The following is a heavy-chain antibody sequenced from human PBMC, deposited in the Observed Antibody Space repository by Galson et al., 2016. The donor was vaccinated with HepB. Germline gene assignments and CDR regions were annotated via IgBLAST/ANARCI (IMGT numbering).Heavy chain of an antibody. CDR2: ISHSGNTR. V-gene: IGHV3-11*01. CDR3: ARDVNNWTGDRRLFDL. Sequence: LRLSCAASGFSFNDFYMSWIRQPPGKALEWISYISHSGNTREYADSVKGRFTVSRDNNKNSVYLQLNSLRAEDTALYYCARDVNNWTGDRRLFDLWGQGNLVAVSS. D-gene: IGHD1-1*01. J-gene: IGHJ4*02. CDR1: GFSFNDFY.